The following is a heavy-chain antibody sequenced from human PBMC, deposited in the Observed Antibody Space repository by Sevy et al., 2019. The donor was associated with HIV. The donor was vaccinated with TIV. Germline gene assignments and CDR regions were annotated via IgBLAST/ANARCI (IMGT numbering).Heavy chain of an antibody. CDR3: ARDQGDGRDGYNYYYYYGMDV. Sequence: SQTLSLTCAISGDSVSSNSAAWNWIRQSPSRGLEWLGRTYYRSKWYNDYAVSVKSRITINPDTSKNQFSLQLNSVTPEDTAVYYCARDQGDGRDGYNYYYYYGMDVWGQGTTVTVSS. CDR2: TYYRSKWYN. V-gene: IGHV6-1*01. CDR1: GDSVSSNSAA. J-gene: IGHJ6*02. D-gene: IGHD5-12*01.